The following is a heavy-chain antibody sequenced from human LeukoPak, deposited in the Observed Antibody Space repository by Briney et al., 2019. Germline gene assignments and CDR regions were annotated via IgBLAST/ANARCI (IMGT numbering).Heavy chain of an antibody. V-gene: IGHV1-18*01. J-gene: IGHJ3*02. CDR1: GYRFTNFG. CDR3: VKVDPPIIAGARGDAFEI. CDR2: TTPYDDNP. Sequence: ASVKVSCKASGYRFTNFGITWVRQAPGQGLEWMGWTTPYDDNPEYGKKFQGRVTMTTDTSTDTAYLEVSSLRPDDTAVYYGVKVDPPIIAGARGDAFEIWGQGTLVTVSS. D-gene: IGHD1-26*01.